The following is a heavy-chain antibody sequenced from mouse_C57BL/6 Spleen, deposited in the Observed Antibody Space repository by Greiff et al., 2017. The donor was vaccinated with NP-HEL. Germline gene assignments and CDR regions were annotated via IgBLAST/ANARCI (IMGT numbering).Heavy chain of an antibody. CDR1: GYTFTSYW. V-gene: IGHV1-69*01. Sequence: VQLQQPGAELVMPGASVKLSCKASGYTFTSYWMHWVKQRPGQGLEWIGEIDPSDSYTNYNQKFKGKSTLTVDKSSSTAYMQLSSLTSEDSAVYYCARRGRYSGDYWGQGTTLTVSS. CDR2: IDPSDSYT. D-gene: IGHD2-12*01. CDR3: ARRGRYSGDY. J-gene: IGHJ2*01.